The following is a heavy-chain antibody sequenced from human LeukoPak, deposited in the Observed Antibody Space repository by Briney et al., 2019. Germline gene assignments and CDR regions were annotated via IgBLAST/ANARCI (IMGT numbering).Heavy chain of an antibody. CDR1: GYTFTSYG. J-gene: IGHJ6*02. Sequence: ASVKVSCKASGYTFTSYGISWVRQAPGQGLEWMGWISAYNGNTNYAQKLQGRVTMTTDTSTSTAYMELRSLRSDDTAVYYCARDPHYYGSGSYPPYYYYYGMDVWGQGTTVTVSS. CDR2: ISAYNGNT. V-gene: IGHV1-18*01. D-gene: IGHD3-10*01. CDR3: ARDPHYYGSGSYPPYYYYYGMDV.